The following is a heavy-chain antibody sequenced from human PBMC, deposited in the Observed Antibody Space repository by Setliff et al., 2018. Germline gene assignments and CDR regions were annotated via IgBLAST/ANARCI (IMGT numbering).Heavy chain of an antibody. CDR2: ISGSGGST. D-gene: IGHD3-22*01. V-gene: IGHV3-23*01. CDR3: AREAGYYDSSGPVGVPYYYYMDV. J-gene: IGHJ6*03. Sequence: GGSLRLSCAASGFAFSSYAMSWVRQAPGKGLEWVSAISGSGGSTYYADSVKGRFTISRDNSKNTLYLQMNSLRAEDTAVYYCAREAGYYDSSGPVGVPYYYYMDVWGKGTTVTVS. CDR1: GFAFSSYA.